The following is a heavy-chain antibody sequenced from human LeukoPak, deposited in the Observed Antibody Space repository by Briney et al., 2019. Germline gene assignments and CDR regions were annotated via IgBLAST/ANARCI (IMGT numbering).Heavy chain of an antibody. CDR3: ARLPDDSSGYYYVFDY. J-gene: IGHJ4*02. Sequence: SETLSLTCAVYGGSFSGYYWSWIRQPPGKGLEWIGEINHSGSTNYNPSLKSRVTISVDTSKNQFSLKLSSVTAADTAVYYRARLPDDSSGYYYVFDYWGQGTLVTVSS. D-gene: IGHD3-22*01. V-gene: IGHV4-34*01. CDR1: GGSFSGYY. CDR2: INHSGST.